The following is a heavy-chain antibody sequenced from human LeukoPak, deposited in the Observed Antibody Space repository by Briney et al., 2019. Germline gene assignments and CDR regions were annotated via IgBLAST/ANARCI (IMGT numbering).Heavy chain of an antibody. V-gene: IGHV1-46*01. J-gene: IGHJ5*02. D-gene: IGHD6-13*01. CDR3: ARARLLAAAGTGGRFDP. CDR2: INPSGSST. Sequence: GASVKVSCKATGYTFTAYYMHWVRQAPGQGLEWMGLINPSGSSTVYAQKFQGRVTMTRDMSTSTDYMELSSLRFDDTAVYYCARARLLAAAGTGGRFDPWGQGTLVTVSS. CDR1: GYTFTAYY.